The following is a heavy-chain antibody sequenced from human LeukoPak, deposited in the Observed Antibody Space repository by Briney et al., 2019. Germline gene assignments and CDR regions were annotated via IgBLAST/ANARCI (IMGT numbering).Heavy chain of an antibody. Sequence: GRSLRLSCAASGFTFSSYAMHWVRQAPGKGLEWVAVISYDGSNKYYADSVKGRFTISRDNSKNTLYLQMNSLRAEDTAVYYCAREGGSGSYYFDYWGQGTLVTVSS. CDR1: GFTFSSYA. D-gene: IGHD3-10*01. J-gene: IGHJ4*02. CDR2: ISYDGSNK. CDR3: AREGGSGSYYFDY. V-gene: IGHV3-30*14.